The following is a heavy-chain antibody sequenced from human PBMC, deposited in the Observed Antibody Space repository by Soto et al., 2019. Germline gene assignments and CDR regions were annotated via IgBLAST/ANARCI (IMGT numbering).Heavy chain of an antibody. D-gene: IGHD1-26*01. CDR3: ARRYSGTEDDSGFDP. CDR1: GGSISSYY. Sequence: QVQLQESGPGLVKPSETLSLTCTVSGGSISSYYWSWIRQPPGKGLEWIGYIYYSGSTNYNPSLKSRVTISVDTSKNQFSLTLSSVTAADTALYYCARRYSGTEDDSGFDPWGQGTLVTVSS. CDR2: IYYSGST. J-gene: IGHJ5*02. V-gene: IGHV4-59*08.